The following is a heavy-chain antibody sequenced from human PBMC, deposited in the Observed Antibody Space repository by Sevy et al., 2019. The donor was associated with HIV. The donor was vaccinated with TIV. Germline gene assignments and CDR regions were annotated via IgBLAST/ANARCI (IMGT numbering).Heavy chain of an antibody. V-gene: IGHV1-18*01. Sequence: ASVKVSCKASGYIFTSYGISWVRQAPRQGLEWMGWINGHNGNTNYVQNLQGRVTMTTDTSTNTAYMELRSLRSDYTAVYYCARDGYDGSGYQRGLFDFWGQGTLVTVSS. CDR1: GYIFTSYG. CDR3: ARDGYDGSGYQRGLFDF. CDR2: INGHNGNT. J-gene: IGHJ4*02. D-gene: IGHD3-22*01.